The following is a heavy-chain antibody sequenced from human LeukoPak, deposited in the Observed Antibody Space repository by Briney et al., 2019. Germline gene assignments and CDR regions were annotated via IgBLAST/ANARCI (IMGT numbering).Heavy chain of an antibody. D-gene: IGHD1-26*01. J-gene: IGHJ4*02. CDR1: SGSISSYY. CDR3: ARSSGAYQSFDY. Sequence: SSETLSLTCTVSSGSISSYYWSWIRQPPGKGLGWIGYIYYSGTTDYNPSLESRVTISVDTSNNQFSLKVYSVTAADTAVYYCARSSGAYQSFDYWGQGTLVPVSS. CDR2: IYYSGTT. V-gene: IGHV4-59*01.